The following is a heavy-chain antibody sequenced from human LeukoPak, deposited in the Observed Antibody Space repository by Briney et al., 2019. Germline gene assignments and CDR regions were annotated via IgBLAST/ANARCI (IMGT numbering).Heavy chain of an antibody. CDR1: GGSISSYY. CDR2: IYYSGST. CDR3: ARNVEMATITPYFDY. V-gene: IGHV4-59*01. D-gene: IGHD5-24*01. Sequence: SETLSLTCTASGGSISSYYWSWIRQPPGKGLEWIGYIYYSGSTNYNPSLKSRVTISVDTSKNQFSLKLSSVTAAGTAVYYCARNVEMATITPYFDYWGQGTLVTVSS. J-gene: IGHJ4*02.